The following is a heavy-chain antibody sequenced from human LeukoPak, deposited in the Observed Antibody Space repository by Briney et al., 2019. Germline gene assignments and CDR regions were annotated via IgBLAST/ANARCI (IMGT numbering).Heavy chain of an antibody. CDR2: ISGYNGNT. D-gene: IGHD3-10*01. CDR1: GYTFTSHG. J-gene: IGHJ4*02. CDR3: ERLTYYSGSGAYDY. V-gene: IGHV1-18*04. Sequence: ASVKVSCKASGYTFTSHGISWVRQAPGQGLERMGWISGYNGNTNYAQKFHGRVNMTTDTSTSTAYMELRSLRSDDTAVYYCERLTYYSGSGAYDYWGQGTLVAVSS.